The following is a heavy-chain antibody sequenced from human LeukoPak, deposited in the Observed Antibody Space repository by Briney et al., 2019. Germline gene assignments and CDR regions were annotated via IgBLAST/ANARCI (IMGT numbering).Heavy chain of an antibody. D-gene: IGHD2-2*01. J-gene: IGHJ4*02. Sequence: GGSLRLSCAASGFDFRRSWMSWVRQAPGKGLEWVANIKPDGGVKNYVASLKGRFTISRDNTKNSLYLEVNSLRADDTALYYCARNLNFDAHDYWGLGALVTVSS. CDR1: GFDFRRSW. CDR3: ARNLNFDAHDY. V-gene: IGHV3-7*01. CDR2: IKPDGGVK.